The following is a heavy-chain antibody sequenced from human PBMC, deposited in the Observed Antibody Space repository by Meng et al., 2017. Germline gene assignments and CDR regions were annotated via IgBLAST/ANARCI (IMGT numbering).Heavy chain of an antibody. Sequence: GESLKISCAASGFTFSSYAMSWVRQAPGKGLEWVSYISSSGSTIYYADSVKGRFTISRDNAKNSLYLQMNSLRAEDTAVYYCARAGGVAAFDYWGQGTLVTVSS. J-gene: IGHJ4*02. D-gene: IGHD2-15*01. CDR3: ARAGGVAAFDY. V-gene: IGHV3-48*03. CDR1: GFTFSSYA. CDR2: ISSSGSTI.